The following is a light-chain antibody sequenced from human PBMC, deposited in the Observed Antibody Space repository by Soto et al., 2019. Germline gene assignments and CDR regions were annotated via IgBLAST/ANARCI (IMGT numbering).Light chain of an antibody. Sequence: QSALTQSASVSGSPGQSITISCTGTSSDLGAYNYVSWYQQLPGKAPKLMIYEVSDRPSGVSSRFSGSKSDNTASLTISGLQTEDEADYYCSSYTSDSTLVFGTGTKVTVL. J-gene: IGLJ1*01. CDR2: EVS. V-gene: IGLV2-14*01. CDR3: SSYTSDSTLV. CDR1: SSDLGAYNY.